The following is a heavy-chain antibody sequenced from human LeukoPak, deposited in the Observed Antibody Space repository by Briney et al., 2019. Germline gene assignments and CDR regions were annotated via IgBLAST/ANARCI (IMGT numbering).Heavy chain of an antibody. CDR3: ARNELRSYGLVHY. CDR1: GDSMGNDY. J-gene: IGHJ4*02. D-gene: IGHD1-26*01. CDR2: ISTSGNT. V-gene: IGHV4-4*07. Sequence: SETLSLTCTVSGDSMGNDYWSWIRQSAGKGPEWIGRISTSGNTDYNPSLRSRVTMSMDTSRNQFALTLTSMTAADTAVCYCARNELRSYGLVHYWGQGTLVTVSS.